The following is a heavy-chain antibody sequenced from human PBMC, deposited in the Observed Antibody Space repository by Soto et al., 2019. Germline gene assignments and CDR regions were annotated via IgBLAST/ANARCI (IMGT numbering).Heavy chain of an antibody. V-gene: IGHV4-59*08. Sequence: SETLSLTCTVSGGSISSYYWSWIRQPPGKGLEWIGYIYYSGSTNYNPSLKSRVTISVDTSKNQFSLKLSSVTAADTAVYYCARHTLRGIDAFDIWGQGTMVTVSS. D-gene: IGHD3-16*01. CDR3: ARHTLRGIDAFDI. CDR1: GGSISSYY. J-gene: IGHJ3*02. CDR2: IYYSGST.